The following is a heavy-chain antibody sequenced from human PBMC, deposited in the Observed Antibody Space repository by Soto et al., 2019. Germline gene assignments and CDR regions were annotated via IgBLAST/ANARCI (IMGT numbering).Heavy chain of an antibody. CDR1: GFTFSSYS. D-gene: IGHD2-2*01. Sequence: EVQLVESGGDLVKPGGSLRLSCVDSGFTFSSYSMKWVRQAPGKWLEWVSSISGYSSPILYADSVKSRFTISRDNAEISLYLKMNSLRAGDTAVYYCVRGRRGYARDDVFDIWGQGTMVTVSS. J-gene: IGHJ3*02. CDR2: ISGYSSPI. V-gene: IGHV3-21*06. CDR3: VRGRRGYARDDVFDI.